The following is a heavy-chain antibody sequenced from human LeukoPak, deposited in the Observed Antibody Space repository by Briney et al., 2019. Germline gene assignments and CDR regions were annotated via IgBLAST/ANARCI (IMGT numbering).Heavy chain of an antibody. CDR3: ARVSQVPHGDSHRGYFDY. Sequence: LAGGSLRLSCAASGFTFSSYAMSWVRQAPGKGLEWVSAISGSGGSTYYADSVKGRFTISRDNSKNTLYLQMNSLRAEDTAVYYCARVSQVPHGDSHRGYFDYWGQGTLVTVSS. J-gene: IGHJ4*02. D-gene: IGHD4-17*01. V-gene: IGHV3-23*01. CDR2: ISGSGGST. CDR1: GFTFSSYA.